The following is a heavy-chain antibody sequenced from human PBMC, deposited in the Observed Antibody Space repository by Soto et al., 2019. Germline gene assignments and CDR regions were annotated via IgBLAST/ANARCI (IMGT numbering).Heavy chain of an antibody. Sequence: SETLSLTCTVSGGSISSYYWSWMRQPPGKGLEWIGYIYYSGTTNYNPSLKSRITMSVDTSKNQFSLKLNSVTAADTAVYYCARGEFINTFGGGSDWFDPWGQGTLVTVSS. CDR1: GGSISSYY. CDR2: IYYSGTT. D-gene: IGHD3-16*01. V-gene: IGHV4-59*01. CDR3: ARGEFINTFGGGSDWFDP. J-gene: IGHJ5*02.